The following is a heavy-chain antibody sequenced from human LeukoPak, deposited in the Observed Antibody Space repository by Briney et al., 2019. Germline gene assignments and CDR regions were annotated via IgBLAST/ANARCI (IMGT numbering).Heavy chain of an antibody. J-gene: IGHJ4*02. CDR2: ISGSGGST. CDR3: AKGRSPYYSDTTGYNID. CDR1: GFTFSNYA. D-gene: IGHD3-22*01. Sequence: PGGSLRLSCAASGFTFSNYAMSWVGQAPGTGLEWDSAISGSGGSTYYVDSLEGRFSISRDNSKNTLSLQMNSLRAEDTAVYFCAKGRSPYYSDTTGYNIDWGQGTLVTVSS. V-gene: IGHV3-23*01.